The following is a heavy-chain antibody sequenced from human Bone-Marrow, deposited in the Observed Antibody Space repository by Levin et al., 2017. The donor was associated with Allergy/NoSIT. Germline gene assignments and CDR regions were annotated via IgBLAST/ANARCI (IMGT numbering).Heavy chain of an antibody. D-gene: IGHD6-6*01. CDR3: ARGVKEAARWDVGGADFDY. CDR1: GFTFSSYA. CDR2: ISYDGSNK. V-gene: IGHV3-30-3*01. Sequence: SCAASGFTFSSYAMHWVRQAPGKGLEWVAVISYDGSNKYYADSVKGRFTISRDNSKNTLYLQMNSLRAEETAVYYCARGVKEAARWDVGGADFDYWGQGTLVTVSS. J-gene: IGHJ4*02.